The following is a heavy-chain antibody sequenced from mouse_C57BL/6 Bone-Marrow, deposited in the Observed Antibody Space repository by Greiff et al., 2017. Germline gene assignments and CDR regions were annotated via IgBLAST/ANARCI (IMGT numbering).Heavy chain of an antibody. J-gene: IGHJ2*01. CDR1: GYTFTSYG. Sequence: VKLVESGAELARPGASVKLSCKASGYTFTSYGISWVKQRTGQGLEWIGEIYPRSGNTYYNEKFKGKATLTADKSSSTAYMELRSLTSEDSAVYFCAIGDDYPFDYWGQGTTLTVSS. CDR3: AIGDDYPFDY. CDR2: IYPRSGNT. V-gene: IGHV1-81*01. D-gene: IGHD2-4*01.